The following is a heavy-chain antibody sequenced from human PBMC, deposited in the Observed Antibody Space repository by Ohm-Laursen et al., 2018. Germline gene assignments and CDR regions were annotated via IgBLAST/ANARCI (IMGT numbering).Heavy chain of an antibody. CDR2: IYYSGNT. V-gene: IGHV4-59*08. D-gene: IGHD3-3*01. CDR3: ARQPQYYDFWSGYSDYWYFDL. J-gene: IGHJ2*01. CDR1: GGSISNYY. Sequence: TLSLTCAVSGGSISNYYWSWIRQPPGKGLEWIGYIYYSGNTNYNPSLKSRVTILVDTSKNQFSLKLSSVTAADTAVYYCARQPQYYDFWSGYSDYWYFDLWGRGTLVTVSS.